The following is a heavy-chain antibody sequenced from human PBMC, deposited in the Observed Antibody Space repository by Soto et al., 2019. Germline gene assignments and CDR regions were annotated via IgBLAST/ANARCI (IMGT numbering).Heavy chain of an antibody. Sequence: SETLSLTCTVSGGSISSGGYYWSWIRQHPGKGLEWIGYIYYSGITFYNPFLKSRVTISVDTSKNQFSLKLSSVTAADTAVYYCAREVITMVRGVSPWFDPWGQGTLVTVSS. V-gene: IGHV4-31*03. CDR1: GGSISSGGYY. D-gene: IGHD3-10*01. J-gene: IGHJ5*02. CDR3: AREVITMVRGVSPWFDP. CDR2: IYYSGIT.